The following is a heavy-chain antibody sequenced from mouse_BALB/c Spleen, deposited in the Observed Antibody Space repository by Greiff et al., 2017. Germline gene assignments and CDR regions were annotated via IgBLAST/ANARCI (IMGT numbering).Heavy chain of an antibody. CDR1: GYTFTSYT. J-gene: IGHJ4*01. CDR3: ARELGYYDYAMDY. CDR2: INPSSGYT. D-gene: IGHD2-3*01. Sequence: VQLQQSGAELARPGASVKMSCKASGYTFTSYTMHWVKQRPGQGLEWIGYINPSSGYTNYNQKFKDKATLTADNSSSTAYMQLSSLTSEDSAVYYCARELGYYDYAMDYWGQGTSVTVSS. V-gene: IGHV1-4*01.